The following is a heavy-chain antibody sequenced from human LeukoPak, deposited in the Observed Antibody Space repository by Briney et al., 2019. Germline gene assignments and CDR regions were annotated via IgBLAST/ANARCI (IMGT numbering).Heavy chain of an antibody. J-gene: IGHJ4*02. V-gene: IGHV6-1*01. Sequence: SQTLSLTCAISGDSVSSNSAAWNWLRQSPSRGLEWLGRTYYRSKWYNDYAVSVKSRITINPDTSKNQLSLQLNSVTPGDTAVYYCARSGYSYGPLDYWGQGTLVTVSS. CDR1: GDSVSSNSAA. CDR2: TYYRSKWYN. CDR3: ARSGYSYGPLDY. D-gene: IGHD5-18*01.